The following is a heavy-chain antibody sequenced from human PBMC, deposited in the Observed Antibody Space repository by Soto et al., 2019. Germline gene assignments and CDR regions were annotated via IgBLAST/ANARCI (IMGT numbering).Heavy chain of an antibody. V-gene: IGHV3-15*01. CDR1: GFTFSNAW. J-gene: IGHJ4*02. CDR3: ARLTTESCFDY. D-gene: IGHD1-1*01. CDR2: IKSKTDGGTT. Sequence: PGGSLRLSCAASGFTFSNAWMSWVRQAPGKGLEWVGRIKSKTDGGTTDYAAPVKGRFTISRDDSKNTLYLQMNSLRAEDTAVYYCARLTTESCFDYWGQGTLVTVSS.